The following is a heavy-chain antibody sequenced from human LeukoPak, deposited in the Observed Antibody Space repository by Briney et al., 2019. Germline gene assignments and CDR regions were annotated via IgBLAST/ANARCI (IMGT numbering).Heavy chain of an antibody. J-gene: IGHJ4*02. Sequence: SATLSLTCTVSGGSISSSSYYWGWIRQPPGKGLEWIGSIYYSGSTYYNPSLKSRVTISVDTSKNQFSLKLSSVTAADTAVYYCARVREDYYDSSGYYHCHFDYWGQGTLVTVSS. CDR1: GGSISSSSYY. CDR3: ARVREDYYDSSGYYHCHFDY. D-gene: IGHD3-22*01. V-gene: IGHV4-39*07. CDR2: IYYSGST.